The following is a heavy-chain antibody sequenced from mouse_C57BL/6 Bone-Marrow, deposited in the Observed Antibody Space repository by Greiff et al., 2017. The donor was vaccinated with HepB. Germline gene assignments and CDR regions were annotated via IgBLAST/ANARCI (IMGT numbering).Heavy chain of an antibody. D-gene: IGHD1-1*01. CDR2: IDPSDSET. CDR3: ARPVTTPGDFDY. J-gene: IGHJ2*01. CDR1: GYTFTSYW. Sequence: QVHVKQSGAELVRPGSSVKLSCKASGYTFTSYWMHWVKQRPIQGLEWIGNIDPSDSETHYNQKFKDKATLTVDKSSSTAYMQLSSLTSEDSAVYYCARPVTTPGDFDYWGQGTTLTVSS. V-gene: IGHV1-52*01.